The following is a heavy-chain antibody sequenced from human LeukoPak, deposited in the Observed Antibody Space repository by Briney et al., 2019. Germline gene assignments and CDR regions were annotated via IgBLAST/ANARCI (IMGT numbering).Heavy chain of an antibody. CDR2: INPNSGGT. Sequence: GASVKVSCKASGYTFTGYYMHWVRQAPGQGLEWMGWINPNSGGTNYAQKFQGRVTMTRDTSISTAYMELSRLRSDDTAVYYCARDGWGIQLWFDYWGQGTLVTVSP. J-gene: IGHJ4*02. CDR1: GYTFTGYY. D-gene: IGHD5-18*01. V-gene: IGHV1-2*02. CDR3: ARDGWGIQLWFDY.